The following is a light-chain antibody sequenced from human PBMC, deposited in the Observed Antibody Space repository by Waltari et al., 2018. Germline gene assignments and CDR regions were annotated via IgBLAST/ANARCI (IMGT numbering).Light chain of an antibody. CDR3: QQYYSTIT. J-gene: IGKJ5*01. CDR2: WAS. V-gene: IGKV4-1*01. Sequence: DIVMTQSPDSLAVSLGERATINCKSSQSVLYNSNNKNYLAWYQQKPGQPPQLLFYWASTRESGVPDRFSGSGSGTDFTLTISSLQAEDVAVYYCQQYYSTITFGQGTRLEIK. CDR1: QSVLYNSNNKNY.